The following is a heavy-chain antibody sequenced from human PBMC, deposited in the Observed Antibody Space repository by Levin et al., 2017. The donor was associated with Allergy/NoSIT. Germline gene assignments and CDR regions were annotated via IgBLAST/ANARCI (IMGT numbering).Heavy chain of an antibody. CDR3: ARRGTRDYYYYMDG. J-gene: IGHJ6*03. D-gene: IGHD1-1*01. CDR2: IYPGDSDT. V-gene: IGHV5-51*01. Sequence: KVSCQGSGYSFTSYWIGWVRQMPGKGLEWMGIIYPGDSDTRYSPSFQGQVTISAGKSISTAYLQSSSLKASDTAIYYCARRGTRDYYYYMDGWGKGTTVTVSS. CDR1: GYSFTSYW.